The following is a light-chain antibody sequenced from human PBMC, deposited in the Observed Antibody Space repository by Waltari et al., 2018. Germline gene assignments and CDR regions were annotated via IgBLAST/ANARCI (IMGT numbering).Light chain of an antibody. V-gene: IGKV1-39*01. CDR2: AAS. CDR3: QHSYSPPYN. Sequence: DIQMTQSPSSLSASVGDRVTITCRASQSIDRYLNWYQHKPPNAPKLLIYAASRLQSGVPSRFSGSGSGTDFTLTITSLQPDDFATYYCQHSYSPPYNFGQGTRLEIK. CDR1: QSIDRY. J-gene: IGKJ2*01.